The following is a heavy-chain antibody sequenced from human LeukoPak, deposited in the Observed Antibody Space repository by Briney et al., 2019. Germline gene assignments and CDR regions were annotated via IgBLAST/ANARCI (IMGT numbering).Heavy chain of an antibody. V-gene: IGHV1-46*01. D-gene: IGHD4-11*01. CDR1: GYTFTAYH. CDR2: INPNDGST. J-gene: IGHJ5*02. Sequence: ASVKVSCKASGYTFTAYHMHWVRHAPGQGLEWMGIINPNDGSTNYAQRFQGRVTMTRDRSTSTVYMELSSLRSEDTAVYYCARNTGKEYSRWFDPWGQGTLVTVSS. CDR3: ARNTGKEYSRWFDP.